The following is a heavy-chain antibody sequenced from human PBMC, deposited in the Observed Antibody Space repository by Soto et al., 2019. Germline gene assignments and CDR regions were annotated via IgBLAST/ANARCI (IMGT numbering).Heavy chain of an antibody. J-gene: IGHJ6*02. CDR3: AKTRGAMIYAISFYGMDV. CDR2: ISGSADST. D-gene: IGHD2-8*01. V-gene: IGHV3-23*01. Sequence: EVQLLESGGGFIHPGGSLRLSCAASGFSFSSFAMNWVRQAPGKGLEWVSIISGSADSTFYADSVKGRFTISRDNSKSTLYLKINSLSAEATDVYYSAKTRGAMIYAISFYGMDVWGQGTTVTVSS. CDR1: GFSFSSFA.